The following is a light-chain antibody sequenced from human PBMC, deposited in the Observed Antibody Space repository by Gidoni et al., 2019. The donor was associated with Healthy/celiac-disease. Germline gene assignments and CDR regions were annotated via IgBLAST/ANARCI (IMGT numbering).Light chain of an antibody. J-gene: IGLJ2*01. CDR2: RES. CDR3: QVWDSSPL. V-gene: IGLV3-9*01. Sequence: SYELTQPLSVSVVLGQTGRITCGGNNIGSKNVHWYEQKTGQAPVLVIYRESNLHSGIPERFSGSNSGNTATLTISRAQAGDEADYYCQVWDSSPLFGGGTKLTVL. CDR1: NIGSKN.